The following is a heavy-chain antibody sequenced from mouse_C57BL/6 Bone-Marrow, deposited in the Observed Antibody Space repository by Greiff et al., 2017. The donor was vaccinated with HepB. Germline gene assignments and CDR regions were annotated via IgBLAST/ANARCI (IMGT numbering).Heavy chain of an antibody. CDR1: GYTFTSYW. J-gene: IGHJ3*01. Sequence: VQLQQPGAELVKPGASVKMSCKASGYTFTSYWITWVKQRPGQGLEWIGDIYPGSGSTNYNEKFKSKATLTVDTSSSTAYMQLSSLTSEDSAVYYCAGYYDYDPAWFAYWGQGTLVTVSA. CDR2: IYPGSGST. D-gene: IGHD2-4*01. V-gene: IGHV1-55*01. CDR3: AGYYDYDPAWFAY.